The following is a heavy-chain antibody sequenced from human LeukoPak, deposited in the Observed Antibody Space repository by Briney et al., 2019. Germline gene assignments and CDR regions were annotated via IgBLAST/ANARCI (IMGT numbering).Heavy chain of an antibody. V-gene: IGHV3-30-3*01. CDR1: GFTFSSFA. CDR2: ISYDASNK. J-gene: IGHJ4*02. Sequence: GWSLRLSCAASGFTFSSFAMHWVRQAPGKGLEWVAVISYDASNKFYADSVQGRFTISRDNSKNTQFLQMNSLGAEDTAVFYCARARSVGPPTGFDYWGQGTLVTVSS. CDR3: ARARSVGPPTGFDY. D-gene: IGHD4-23*01.